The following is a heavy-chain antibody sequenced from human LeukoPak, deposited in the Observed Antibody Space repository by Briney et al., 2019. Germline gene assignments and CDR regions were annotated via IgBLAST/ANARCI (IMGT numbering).Heavy chain of an antibody. CDR2: ISSGSNYI. D-gene: IGHD3-10*01. V-gene: IGHV3-21*01. Sequence: MAGGSLRLSCAASGFTFSSYRMNWVRQAPGKGLEWVSSISSGSNYIFYTESVKGRFTVSRDNAKRSLYLQMNSLRAEDTAVYYCASDTIGHDTFDFWGRGTTVTVSS. J-gene: IGHJ3*01. CDR1: GFTFSSYR. CDR3: ASDTIGHDTFDF.